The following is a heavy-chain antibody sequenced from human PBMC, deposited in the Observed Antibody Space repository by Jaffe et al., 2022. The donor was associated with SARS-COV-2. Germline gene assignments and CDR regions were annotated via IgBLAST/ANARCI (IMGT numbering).Heavy chain of an antibody. Sequence: EVQLVQSGAEVKKPGDSLTISCKASGYSFTSYWIIWVRQMPGKGLEWMGRIDPSDSYSNYSPSFQGHVTISADKSISTVYLQWSSLKASDTAMYYCARLWQPQREVDYWGQGTLVTVSS. CDR3: ARLWQPQREVDY. CDR1: GYSFTSYW. CDR2: IDPSDSYS. J-gene: IGHJ4*02. D-gene: IGHD6-25*01. V-gene: IGHV5-10-1*03.